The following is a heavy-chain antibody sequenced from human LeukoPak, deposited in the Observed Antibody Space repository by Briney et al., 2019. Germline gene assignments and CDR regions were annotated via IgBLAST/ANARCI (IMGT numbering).Heavy chain of an antibody. J-gene: IGHJ4*02. CDR2: ISGSGGST. CDR1: GFTFSSYG. D-gene: IGHD5-24*01. CDR3: AKTLEMATTQPFGY. Sequence: PGGSLRLSCAASGFTFSSYGMSWVRRAPGKGLEWVSAISGSGGSTYYADSVKGRFTISRDNSKNTLYLQMNSLRAEDTAVYYCAKTLEMATTQPFGYWGQGTLVTVSS. V-gene: IGHV3-23*01.